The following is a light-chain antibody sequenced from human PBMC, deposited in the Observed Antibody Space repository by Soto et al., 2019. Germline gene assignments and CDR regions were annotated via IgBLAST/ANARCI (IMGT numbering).Light chain of an antibody. Sequence: QSVLTQPASVSGSPGQSITISCTGTSSDVGSYNLVSWYQQHPGEAPKLMILEGSKRPSGVSNRFSGSKSGNTASLTISGLQAEDEADYFCAAWDDSLDGIWVFGGGTKLTVL. CDR1: SSDVGSYNL. J-gene: IGLJ3*02. CDR3: AAWDDSLDGIWV. CDR2: EGS. V-gene: IGLV2-23*01.